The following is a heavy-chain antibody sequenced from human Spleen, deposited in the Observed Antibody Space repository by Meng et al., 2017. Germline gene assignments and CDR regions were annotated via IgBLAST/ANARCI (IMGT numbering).Heavy chain of an antibody. CDR2: IYHSGST. CDR1: GGSISSSNW. V-gene: IGHV4-4*02. Sequence: QVQPQQWGAGLLKPSETLSLTCAVSGGSISSSNWWSWVRQPPGKGLEWIGEIYHSGSTNYNPSLKSRVTISVDTSQNNLSLKLSSVTAADSAVYYCARGPTTMAHDFDYWGQGTLVTVSS. CDR3: ARGPTTMAHDFDY. D-gene: IGHD4-11*01. J-gene: IGHJ4*02.